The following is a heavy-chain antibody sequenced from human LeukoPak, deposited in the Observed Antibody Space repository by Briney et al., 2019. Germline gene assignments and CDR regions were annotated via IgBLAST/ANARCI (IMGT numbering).Heavy chain of an antibody. D-gene: IGHD2-2*01. CDR3: ARIGYCSSTSCYGPLDY. Sequence: ASVKVSCKASGYTFTSYGISWVRQAPGQGLEWMGWISAYNGNTNYAQKLQGRVTMTTDTSTSTAYMELRSLRSDDTAVYYCARIGYCSSTSCYGPLDYWGQGTTVTVSS. CDR2: ISAYNGNT. J-gene: IGHJ4*03. V-gene: IGHV1-18*01. CDR1: GYTFTSYG.